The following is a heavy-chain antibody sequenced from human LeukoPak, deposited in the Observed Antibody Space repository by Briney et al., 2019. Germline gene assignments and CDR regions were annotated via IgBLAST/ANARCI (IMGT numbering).Heavy chain of an antibody. Sequence: GGSLRLSCAASGFTLSSYWMAWVRQAPGKGLEWVANIKQDGSEKYYVDSVKGRFTISRDNAKNSLYLQMNSLRAEDTAVYYCAKVPAYYYDSSGYYSGYYYGMDVWGQGTTVTVSS. CDR3: AKVPAYYYDSSGYYSGYYYGMDV. J-gene: IGHJ6*02. D-gene: IGHD3-22*01. CDR2: IKQDGSEK. V-gene: IGHV3-7*03. CDR1: GFTLSSYW.